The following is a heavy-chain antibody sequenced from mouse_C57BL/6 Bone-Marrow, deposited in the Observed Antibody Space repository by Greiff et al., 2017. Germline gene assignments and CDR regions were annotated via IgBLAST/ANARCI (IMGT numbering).Heavy chain of an antibody. V-gene: IGHV2-6*01. CDR1: GFSLTSYG. D-gene: IGHD2-1*01. CDR2: IWGVGST. CDR3: ASLLPQGAY. J-gene: IGHJ3*01. Sequence: VMLVESGPGLVAPSQSLSITCTVSGFSLTSYGVDWVRQSPGKGLEWLGVIWGVGSTNYNSALKSRLSISKDNSKSQVFLKRNSLQTDDTAMYYCASLLPQGAYWGQGTLVTVSA.